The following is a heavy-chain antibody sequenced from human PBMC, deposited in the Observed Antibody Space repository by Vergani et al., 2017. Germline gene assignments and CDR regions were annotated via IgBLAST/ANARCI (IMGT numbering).Heavy chain of an antibody. CDR1: GGSISSGSYY. Sequence: QVQLQESGPGLVKLSQTLSLTCTVSGGSISSGSYYWSWIRQPAGKGLEWIGRIHTSGSTTYNPSLKSRVTISVDTSKNQFSLKLSSVAAADTALYYCARVSSSWVDYYYFMDVWGKGTTVTVSS. J-gene: IGHJ6*03. D-gene: IGHD6-13*01. CDR2: IHTSGST. V-gene: IGHV4-61*02. CDR3: ARVSSSWVDYYYFMDV.